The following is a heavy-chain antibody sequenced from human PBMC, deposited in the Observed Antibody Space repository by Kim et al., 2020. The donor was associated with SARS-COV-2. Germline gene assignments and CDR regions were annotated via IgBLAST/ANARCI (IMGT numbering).Heavy chain of an antibody. J-gene: IGHJ4*02. CDR2: ISYDGSKK. CDR1: GFSFSSYS. D-gene: IGHD3-22*01. Sequence: GGSLRLSCAASGFSFSSYSMHWVRQAPGKGLEWVAIISYDGSKKYYADSVKGRFTISRDNSKNTLWLLMNSLRTEDTAVYYCGRDPNMITVVGTIDYWGLGTLVAVSS. CDR3: GRDPNMITVVGTIDY. V-gene: IGHV3-30*04.